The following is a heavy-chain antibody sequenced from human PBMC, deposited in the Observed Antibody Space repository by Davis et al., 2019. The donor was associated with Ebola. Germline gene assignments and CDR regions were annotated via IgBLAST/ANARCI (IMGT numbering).Heavy chain of an antibody. J-gene: IGHJ5*02. CDR3: ARQIAAAGTFYNWFDP. Sequence: PSETLSLTCTVSGGSISSYYWSWIRQPPGKGLEWIGYIYYSGSTNYNPSLKSRVTISVDTSKNQFSLKLSSVTAADTAVYYCARQIAAAGTFYNWFDPWGQGTRVTVSS. CDR2: IYYSGST. CDR1: GGSISSYY. D-gene: IGHD6-13*01. V-gene: IGHV4-59*01.